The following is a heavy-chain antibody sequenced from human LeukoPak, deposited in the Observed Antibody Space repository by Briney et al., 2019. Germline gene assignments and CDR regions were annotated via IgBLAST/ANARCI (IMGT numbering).Heavy chain of an antibody. J-gene: IGHJ6*03. CDR2: INSSSGYI. V-gene: IGHV3-21*01. D-gene: IGHD3-3*01. CDR3: AREVYYDFWSGYYTDYYYYMDV. CDR1: GFTFSSYS. Sequence: GGSLRLSCAASGFTFSSYSMNWVRQAPGKGLEWVSSINSSSGYIYYADSVKGRFTISRDNAKNSLYLQMNSLKAEDTAVYYCAREVYYDFWSGYYTDYYYYMDVWGKGTTVTVSS.